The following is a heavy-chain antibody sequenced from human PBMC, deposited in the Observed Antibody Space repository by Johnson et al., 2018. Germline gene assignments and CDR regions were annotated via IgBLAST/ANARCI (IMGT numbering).Heavy chain of an antibody. Sequence: VELQESGGGLVQPGGTLKLSCAASGFTFSGAPIHWVRQAYGTGLEWVGHIRNKENYYATEYAVSGKGRFTISRDDAKNTAYLQMNSLKTEDTAVYYCPTLPDYRETFDIWGQGTKVTVSS. CDR3: PTLPDYRETFDI. CDR2: IRNKENYYAT. J-gene: IGHJ3*02. V-gene: IGHV3-73*02. D-gene: IGHD4-11*01. CDR1: GFTFSGAP.